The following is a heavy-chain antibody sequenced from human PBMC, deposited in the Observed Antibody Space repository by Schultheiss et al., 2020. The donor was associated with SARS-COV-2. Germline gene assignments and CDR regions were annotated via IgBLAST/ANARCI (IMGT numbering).Heavy chain of an antibody. J-gene: IGHJ6*02. V-gene: IGHV4-34*01. CDR2: INHSGST. D-gene: IGHD6-13*01. CDR1: GGSFSGYY. Sequence: GSLRLSCAVYGGSFSGYYWSWIRQPPGKGLEWIGEINHSGSTNYNPSLKSRVTISVDTSKNQFSLKLSSVTAADTAVYYCARASIAAAGTLYYYGMDVWGQGTTVTVSS. CDR3: ARASIAAAGTLYYYGMDV.